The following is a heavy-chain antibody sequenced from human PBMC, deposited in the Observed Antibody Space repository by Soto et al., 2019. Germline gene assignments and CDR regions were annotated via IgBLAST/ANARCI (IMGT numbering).Heavy chain of an antibody. Sequence: QITLKESGPTLVKPTQTLTLTCTFSGFSLTTYGLGVAWIRQPPGKALEFLALIYWDDDKRFSPSLRTRLTITKDTSKNQVVLTMTNMDPVDTATYYCARTRRYDSGSYYQDYWGQGTLITVSS. V-gene: IGHV2-5*02. D-gene: IGHD3-10*01. J-gene: IGHJ4*02. CDR2: IYWDDDK. CDR3: ARTRRYDSGSYYQDY. CDR1: GFSLTTYGLG.